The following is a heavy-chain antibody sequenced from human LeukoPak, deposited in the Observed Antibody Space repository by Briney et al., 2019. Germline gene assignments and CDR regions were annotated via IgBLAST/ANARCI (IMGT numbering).Heavy chain of an antibody. D-gene: IGHD3-10*01. Sequence: PSETLSLTCAVDGGSFSRYYWGWIRQPPAKGLDWIGEINHSGSTNYNPSLKSRVTISVDTSKNQFSLKLSSVTAADTAVYYCARRKRGSFDYWGQGTLVTVSS. CDR2: INHSGST. CDR3: ARRKRGSFDY. V-gene: IGHV4-34*01. CDR1: GGSFSRYY. J-gene: IGHJ4*02.